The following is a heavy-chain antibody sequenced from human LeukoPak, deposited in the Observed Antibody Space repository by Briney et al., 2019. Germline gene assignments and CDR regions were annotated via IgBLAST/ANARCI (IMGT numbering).Heavy chain of an antibody. CDR3: TRHRVRESRGVAFDM. CDR1: GYSFSNYW. CDR2: IYPGDSDT. Sequence: GESLKISCKGSGYSFSNYWIAWVRQMPGKGLEWMGIIYPGDSDTTYSPSFQGHVTISADKSISTAYLQWSSLKASDTAMYYCTRHRVRESRGVAFDMWGQGTMVTVSS. J-gene: IGHJ3*02. V-gene: IGHV5-51*01. D-gene: IGHD2-8*02.